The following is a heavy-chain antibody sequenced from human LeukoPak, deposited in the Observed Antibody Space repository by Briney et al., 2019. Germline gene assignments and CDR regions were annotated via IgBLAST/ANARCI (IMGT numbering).Heavy chain of an antibody. Sequence: PGGSLRLSCAASGFTFSSYSMNWVRQAPGKGLEWVSSISSSSSYIYYADSVKGRFTISRDNAKNSLYLQMNSLRAEDTAVYYCARDRSITFGGSSHDAFDIWGQGTMVTVSS. CDR3: ARDRSITFGGSSHDAFDI. CDR2: ISSSSSYI. V-gene: IGHV3-21*01. D-gene: IGHD3-16*01. J-gene: IGHJ3*02. CDR1: GFTFSSYS.